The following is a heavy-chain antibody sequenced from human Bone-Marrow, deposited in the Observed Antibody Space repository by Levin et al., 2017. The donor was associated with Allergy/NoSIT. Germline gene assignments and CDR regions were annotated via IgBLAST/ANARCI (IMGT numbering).Heavy chain of an antibody. J-gene: IGHJ4*02. CDR1: GGTFSSYA. CDR3: ARERYSSSWGILGY. Sequence: KISCKASGGTFSSYAISWVRQAPGQGLEWMGGIIPIFGTANYAQKFQGRVTITADKSTSTAYMELSSLRSEDTAVYYCARERYSSSWGILGYWGQGTLVTVSS. CDR2: IIPIFGTA. V-gene: IGHV1-69*06. D-gene: IGHD6-13*01.